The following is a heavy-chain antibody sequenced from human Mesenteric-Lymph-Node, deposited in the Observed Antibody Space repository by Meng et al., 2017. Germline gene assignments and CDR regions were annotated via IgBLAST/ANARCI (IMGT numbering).Heavy chain of an antibody. V-gene: IGHV1-2*02. J-gene: IGHJ3*02. CDR3: ARDRGQTGVDAFDI. Sequence: ASVKVSCKASGYTFTGYDMHWVRQAPGQGLEWMGWINPNSGGTNYAQKFQGRVTMTRDTSISTAYMELSRLRSDDTAVYYCARDRGQTGVDAFDIWGQGTMVTVSS. CDR1: GYTFTGYD. CDR2: INPNSGGT. D-gene: IGHD2-8*02.